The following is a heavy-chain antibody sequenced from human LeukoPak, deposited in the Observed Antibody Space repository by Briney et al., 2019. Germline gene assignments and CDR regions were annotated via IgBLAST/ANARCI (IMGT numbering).Heavy chain of an antibody. Sequence: ASVKVSCTASGYTFTGYYMHWVRQAPGQGLEWMGRINPNSGGTNYAQKFQGRVTMTRDTSISTAYMELSRLRSDDTAVYYCARFLLRPDDPYYYYYGMDVWGQGTTVTVSS. CDR3: ARFLLRPDDPYYYYYGMDV. D-gene: IGHD1-14*01. J-gene: IGHJ6*02. CDR1: GYTFTGYY. CDR2: INPNSGGT. V-gene: IGHV1-2*06.